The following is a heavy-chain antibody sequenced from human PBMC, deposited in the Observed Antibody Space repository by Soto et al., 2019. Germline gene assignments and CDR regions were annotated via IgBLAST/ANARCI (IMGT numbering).Heavy chain of an antibody. J-gene: IGHJ4*02. CDR2: IYVGDSDT. CDR3: ARLPYSGSWLFDY. Sequence: GESLKISCKSSGFTFTSYWIGWVRQMPGKGLEWMGIIYVGDSDTRYSPSFQGQVTISADKSISTAYLQWSSLKASDTAMYYCARLPYSGSWLFDYWGQGTLVTVS. D-gene: IGHD6-13*01. CDR1: GFTFTSYW. V-gene: IGHV5-51*01.